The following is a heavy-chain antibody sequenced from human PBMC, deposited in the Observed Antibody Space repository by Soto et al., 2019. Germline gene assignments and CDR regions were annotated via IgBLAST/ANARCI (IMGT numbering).Heavy chain of an antibody. CDR2: IIPIFGTA. Sequence: QVQLVQSGAEVKKPGSSVKVSCKASGGTFSSYAISWVRQAPGQGLEWMGGIIPIFGTANYAQKFQGRVTITADESTSTAYRELSSLRSEDTAVYYCARAPIDGYNANQLFDYWGQGTLVTVSS. CDR1: GGTFSSYA. D-gene: IGHD5-12*01. V-gene: IGHV1-69*01. J-gene: IGHJ4*02. CDR3: ARAPIDGYNANQLFDY.